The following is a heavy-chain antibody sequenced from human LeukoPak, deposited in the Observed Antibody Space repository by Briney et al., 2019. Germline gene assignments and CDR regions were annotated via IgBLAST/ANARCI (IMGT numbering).Heavy chain of an antibody. CDR1: GFTFSSYW. CDR3: AKRASFYYSYMDV. CDR2: IKQDGSEK. V-gene: IGHV3-7*03. J-gene: IGHJ6*03. D-gene: IGHD1-1*01. Sequence: GGSLRLSCAASGFTFSSYWMSWVRQAPGKGLEWVANIKQDGSEKYYVDSVKGRFTISRDNSKNTLYLQMSSLRVEDTAIYYCAKRASFYYSYMDVWGNGTTVTISS.